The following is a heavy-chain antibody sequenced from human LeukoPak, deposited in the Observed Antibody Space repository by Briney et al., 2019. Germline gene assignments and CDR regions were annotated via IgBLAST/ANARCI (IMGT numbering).Heavy chain of an antibody. Sequence: SETLSLTCAVYGGSFSGYYWSWIRQPPGKGLEWIGEINHSGSTNYNPSLKSRVTISVDTSKNQFSLKLSSVTAADTAVYHCAKNPRKYYFDYWGQGTLVTVSS. V-gene: IGHV4-34*01. CDR3: AKNPRKYYFDY. CDR2: INHSGST. CDR1: GGSFSGYY. J-gene: IGHJ4*02.